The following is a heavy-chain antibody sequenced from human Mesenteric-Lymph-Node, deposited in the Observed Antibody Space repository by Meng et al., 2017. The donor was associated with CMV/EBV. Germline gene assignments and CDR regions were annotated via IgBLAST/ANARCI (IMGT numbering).Heavy chain of an antibody. V-gene: IGHV3-30-3*01. CDR2: ISHDGSNQ. CDR3: ARDVAFRLEWAYYYYYYGMDV. CDR1: GFFLSDYS. J-gene: IGHJ6*02. D-gene: IGHD3-3*01. Sequence: GGSLRLSCVVSGFFLSDYSMHWVRQAPGKGLEWMGLISHDGSNQYYADSVKGRFTISRDSSKNTLFLQMNSLRAEDTAVYFCARDVAFRLEWAYYYYYYGMDVWGQGTTVTVSS.